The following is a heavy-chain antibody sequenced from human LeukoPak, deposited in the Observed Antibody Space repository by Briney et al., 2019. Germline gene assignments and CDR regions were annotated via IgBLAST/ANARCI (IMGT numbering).Heavy chain of an antibody. V-gene: IGHV4-38-2*02. D-gene: IGHD5-18*01. CDR1: GYSISSGYY. J-gene: IGHJ4*02. CDR2: IYHSGST. CDR3: ARRSYGTDYFDY. Sequence: SETLSLTCTVSGYSISSGYYWGWIRQPPGKGLEWIGSIYHSGSTYYNPSLKSRVTISVDTSKNQFSLKLSSVTAADTAVYYCARRSYGTDYFDYWGQGTLVTVSS.